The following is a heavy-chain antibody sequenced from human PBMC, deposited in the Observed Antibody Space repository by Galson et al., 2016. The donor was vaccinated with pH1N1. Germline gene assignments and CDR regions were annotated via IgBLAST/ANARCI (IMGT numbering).Heavy chain of an antibody. CDR2: IYYSGNT. V-gene: IGHV4-30-4*08. CDR3: ARGTDYDILTGSSYYFDY. D-gene: IGHD3-9*01. CDR1: GDFISSGDYF. J-gene: IGHJ4*02. Sequence: TLSLTCVVSGDFISSGDYFWSWIRQPPGKGLEWIGYIYYSGNTFYNPSLKSRVTISLDTSKTQFSLKLSSVTATDTAIYYCARGTDYDILTGSSYYFDYGGQGTLVTVSS.